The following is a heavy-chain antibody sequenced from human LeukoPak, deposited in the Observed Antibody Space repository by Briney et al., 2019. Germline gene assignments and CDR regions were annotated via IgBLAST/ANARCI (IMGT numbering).Heavy chain of an antibody. CDR2: IYYSGST. Sequence: SQTLSLTCTVSGGSISSGDYYWSWIRQPPGKGLEWIGYIYYSGSTYYNPSLKSRVTISVDTSKNQLSLKLSSVTAADTAVYYCARVVVMRGRWLDYWGQGTLVTVSS. D-gene: IGHD3-22*01. CDR1: GGSISSGDYY. V-gene: IGHV4-30-4*01. J-gene: IGHJ4*02. CDR3: ARVVVMRGRWLDY.